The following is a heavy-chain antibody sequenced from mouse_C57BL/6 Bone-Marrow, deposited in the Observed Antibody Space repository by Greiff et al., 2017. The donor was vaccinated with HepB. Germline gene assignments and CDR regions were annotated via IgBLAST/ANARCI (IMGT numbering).Heavy chain of an antibody. Sequence: QVQLQQSGSELRSPGSSVKLSCKDFDSEVFPIAYMSWVRQKPGHGFEWIGGILPSIGRTIYGEKFEDKATLDADTLSNTAYLELNSLTSEDSAIYYCARRGYGSSYRWYFDVWGTGTTVTVSS. CDR2: ILPSIGRT. J-gene: IGHJ1*03. D-gene: IGHD1-1*01. V-gene: IGHV15-2*01. CDR3: ARRGYGSSYRWYFDV. CDR1: DSEVFPIAY.